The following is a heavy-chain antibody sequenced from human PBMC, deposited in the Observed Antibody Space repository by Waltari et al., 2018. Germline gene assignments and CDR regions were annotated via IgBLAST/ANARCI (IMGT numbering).Heavy chain of an antibody. J-gene: IGHJ4*02. V-gene: IGHV3-53*01. Sequence: EVQLVESGGGLIQPGGSLRLSCAASGFTVSSNYMSWVRQAPGKGLEWFSVIYSGGSTYYADSVKGRFTISRDNSKNTLYLQMNSLRAEDTAVYYCARDSYYYDSSLVYWGQGTLVTVSS. D-gene: IGHD3-22*01. CDR2: IYSGGST. CDR1: GFTVSSNY. CDR3: ARDSYYYDSSLVY.